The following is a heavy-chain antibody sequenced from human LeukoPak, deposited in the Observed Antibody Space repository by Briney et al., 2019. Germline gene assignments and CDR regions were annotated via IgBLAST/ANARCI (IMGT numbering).Heavy chain of an antibody. Sequence: PSETLSLTCTVSGGSISSYYWSWIRQPAGKGLEWIGRIYTSGSTNYNPSLKSRVTISVDTSKNQFSLKLRSVTAADTAVYYCARSGRGYSYGPMYYFDYWGQGTLVTVSS. CDR1: GGSISSYY. CDR2: IYTSGST. J-gene: IGHJ4*02. D-gene: IGHD5-18*01. V-gene: IGHV4-4*07. CDR3: ARSGRGYSYGPMYYFDY.